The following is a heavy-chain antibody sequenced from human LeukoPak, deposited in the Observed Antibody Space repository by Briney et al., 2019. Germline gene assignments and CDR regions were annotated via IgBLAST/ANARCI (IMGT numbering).Heavy chain of an antibody. Sequence: GGTLRLSCAASGFTFSNYGVSWVRQAPGKGLEWVSAISGSGSSTYYADSVKGRFTISRDNSKNMLYLQMNSLRAEDTAVYYCAKASGSYAYFSDLDYWGQGTLVTVSS. D-gene: IGHD1-26*01. CDR3: AKASGSYAYFSDLDY. CDR1: GFTFSNYG. V-gene: IGHV3-23*01. J-gene: IGHJ4*02. CDR2: ISGSGSST.